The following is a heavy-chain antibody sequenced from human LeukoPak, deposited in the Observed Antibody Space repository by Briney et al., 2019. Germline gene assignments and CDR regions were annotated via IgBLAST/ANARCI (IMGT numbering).Heavy chain of an antibody. J-gene: IGHJ3*02. CDR1: GYSFTSYW. D-gene: IGHD3-9*01. CDR2: IYPGDSDT. V-gene: IGHV5-51*01. CDR3: ARRAPPTYYDILTGYRPDAFDI. Sequence: GESLKISCKGSGYSFTSYWIGWVRQMPGKGLEWMGIIYPGDSDTRYSPSFQGWVTISADKSISTAYLQWSSLKASDTAMYYCARRAPPTYYDILTGYRPDAFDIWGQGTMVTVSS.